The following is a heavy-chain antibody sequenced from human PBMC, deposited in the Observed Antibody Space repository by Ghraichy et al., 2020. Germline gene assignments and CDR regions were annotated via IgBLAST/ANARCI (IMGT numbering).Heavy chain of an antibody. J-gene: IGHJ3*02. CDR3: ARALLSATRAMVRGPRRSPDAFDI. Sequence: SQTLSLTCAVYGGSFSGYYWSWIRQPPGKGLEWIGEINHSGSTNYNPSLKSRVTISVDTSKNQFSLKLSSVTAADTAVYYCARALLSATRAMVRGPRRSPDAFDIWGQGTMVTVSS. V-gene: IGHV4-34*01. D-gene: IGHD3-10*01. CDR2: INHSGST. CDR1: GGSFSGYY.